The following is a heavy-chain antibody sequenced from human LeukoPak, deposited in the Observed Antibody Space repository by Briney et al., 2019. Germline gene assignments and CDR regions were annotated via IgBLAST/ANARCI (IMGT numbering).Heavy chain of an antibody. D-gene: IGHD3-3*01. CDR1: GGSISSSSYY. CDR2: IYYSGST. CDR3: ARGSLRFLEWSHFDP. J-gene: IGHJ5*02. V-gene: IGHV4-39*01. Sequence: SETLSLTCTVSGGSISSSSYYWGWIRQPPGKGLEWIGSIYYSGSTYYNPSLKSRVTISVDTSKNQFSLKLSSVTAADTAVYYCARGSLRFLEWSHFDPWGQGTLVTVSS.